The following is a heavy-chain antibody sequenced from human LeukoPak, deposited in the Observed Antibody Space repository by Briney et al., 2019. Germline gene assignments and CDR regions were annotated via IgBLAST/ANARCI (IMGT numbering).Heavy chain of an antibody. CDR2: INPSGGST. J-gene: IGHJ4*02. CDR3: ATPLDYYDSSGYHQGGD. D-gene: IGHD3-22*01. V-gene: IGHV1-46*01. CDR1: GYTFTSYY. Sequence: AASVKVSCKASGYTFTSYYMHWVRQAPGQGLGWMGIINPSGGSTSYAQKFQGRVSMTRDTSTSTVYMELSSLRSEDTAVYYCATPLDYYDSSGYHQGGDWGQGTLVTVSS.